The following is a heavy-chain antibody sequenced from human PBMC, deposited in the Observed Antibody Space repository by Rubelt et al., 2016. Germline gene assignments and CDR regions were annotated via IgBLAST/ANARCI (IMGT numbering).Heavy chain of an antibody. CDR3: ARGWSWQPVGI. V-gene: IGHV1-18*01. CDR2: ISAYNGNT. J-gene: IGHJ4*02. CDR1: GYTLTELS. D-gene: IGHD6-6*01. Sequence: QVQLVQSGAEVKKPGASVKVSCKVSGYTLTELSMHWVRQAPGKGLEWMGWISAYNGNTKYGKKCKGRVSMTTDTATSTAYMELRSLRSDDTAVYYCARGWSWQPVGIWGQGTLVAVSS.